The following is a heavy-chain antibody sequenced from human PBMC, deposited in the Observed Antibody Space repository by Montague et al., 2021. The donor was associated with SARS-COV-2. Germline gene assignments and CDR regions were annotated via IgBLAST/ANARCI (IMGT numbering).Heavy chain of an antibody. Sequence: SETLSLTCEVSVDCMRSYNWGRIRQSQGKRLDWIAYFHYTASSKYNPSLKTLFTLSLDTPKNHFSLRLNSVTAADTAVYYCARAQNICFIANCVNYFDLWGLGALVGVSS. CDR3: ARAQNICFIANCVNYFDL. CDR1: VDCMRSYN. CDR2: FHYTASS. D-gene: IGHD1-1*01. V-gene: IGHV4-59*01. J-gene: IGHJ4*02.